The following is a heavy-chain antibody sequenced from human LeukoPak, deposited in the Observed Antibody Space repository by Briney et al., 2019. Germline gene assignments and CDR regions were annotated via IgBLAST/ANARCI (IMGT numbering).Heavy chain of an antibody. D-gene: IGHD2-21*02. CDR1: GFTFSSYS. Sequence: GGSLRLSCAASGFTFSSYSMNWVRQAPGKGREWVSYISSSSSTIYYADSVKGRFTISRDNAKNSLYLQMNSLRAEDTAVYYCARDGPYCGGDCYYSDAFDIWGQGTMVTVSS. V-gene: IGHV3-48*01. CDR2: ISSSSSTI. CDR3: ARDGPYCGGDCYYSDAFDI. J-gene: IGHJ3*02.